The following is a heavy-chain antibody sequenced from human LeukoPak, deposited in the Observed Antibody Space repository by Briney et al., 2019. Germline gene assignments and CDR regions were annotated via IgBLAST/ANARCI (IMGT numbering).Heavy chain of an antibody. J-gene: IGHJ6*03. CDR3: ARDPRIVGATTFYYYMDV. V-gene: IGHV3-30-3*01. Sequence: QPGRSLRLSCAASGFTFSSYAMHWVRQAPGKGLEWVAVISYDGSNKYYADSVKGRFTISRDNSKNTLYLQMNSLRAEDTAVYYCARDPRIVGATTFYYYMDVWGKGTTVTVSS. CDR1: GFTFSSYA. D-gene: IGHD1-26*01. CDR2: ISYDGSNK.